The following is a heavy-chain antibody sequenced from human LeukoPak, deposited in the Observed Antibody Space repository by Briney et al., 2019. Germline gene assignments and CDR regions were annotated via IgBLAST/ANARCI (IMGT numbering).Heavy chain of an antibody. V-gene: IGHV3-30-3*01. CDR2: ISYDGSNK. CDR3: ARDRASLSRKPRHDDY. J-gene: IGHJ4*02. Sequence: GGSLRLSCAASGFTFSSYAMHWVRQAPGKGLEWVAVISYDGSNKYYADSVKGRFTISRDNSKNTLYLQMNSLRAEDTAVYYCARDRASLSRKPRHDDYWGQGTLVTVSS. D-gene: IGHD3-3*02. CDR1: GFTFSSYA.